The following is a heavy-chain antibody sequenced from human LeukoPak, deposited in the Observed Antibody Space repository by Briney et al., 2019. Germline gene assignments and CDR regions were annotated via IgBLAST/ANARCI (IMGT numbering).Heavy chain of an antibody. D-gene: IGHD2-8*01. CDR2: IYYSGST. Sequence: SETLSLTCTVSGGSISSGAYHWSWIRQHPGRGLEWLGYIYYSGSTYYNPSLTSRIIISLDTSKNQFSLKLSSVTAAVTAMYYCARHNARDWFDPWGQGTLVTVSS. CDR1: GGSISSGAYH. J-gene: IGHJ5*02. CDR3: ARHNARDWFDP. V-gene: IGHV4-31*03.